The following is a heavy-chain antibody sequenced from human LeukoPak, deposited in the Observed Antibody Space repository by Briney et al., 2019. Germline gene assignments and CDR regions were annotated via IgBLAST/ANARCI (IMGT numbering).Heavy chain of an antibody. V-gene: IGHV3-73*01. J-gene: IGHJ4*02. D-gene: IGHD3-10*01. CDR3: TTFEAASGTYYNLGY. CDR1: GFALSASA. CDR2: IRSKAHSSST. Sequence: GGSLKLSCAASGFALSASAMHWVRQASGKGLEWVGRIRSKAHSSSTAYAPSVKGRFAISRDDSKNTAYLQINSLKTEDTAVYYCTTFEAASGTYYNLGYWGQGTLVTVSS.